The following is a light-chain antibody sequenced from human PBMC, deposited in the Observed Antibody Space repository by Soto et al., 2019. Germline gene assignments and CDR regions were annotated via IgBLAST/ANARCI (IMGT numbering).Light chain of an antibody. J-gene: IGKJ4*01. Sequence: EIVLTQSPGTLSLSPGERATLSCRASQSVSSSYLAWYQQKPGQAPRLLIYGASSRATGIPDRFNGSGSGTDFTLTISRLEPEDFAVYYCQQYDSSPLTFGGGTKVEFK. V-gene: IGKV3-20*01. CDR3: QQYDSSPLT. CDR2: GAS. CDR1: QSVSSSY.